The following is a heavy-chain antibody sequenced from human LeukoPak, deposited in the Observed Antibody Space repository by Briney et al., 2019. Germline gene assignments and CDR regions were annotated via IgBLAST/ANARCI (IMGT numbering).Heavy chain of an antibody. V-gene: IGHV3-74*01. J-gene: IGHJ4*02. CDR2: INSDGSST. CDR3: AKRLIEDTAIDY. Sequence: PGGSLRLSCAASGFTFSSYWMHWVRHAPGKGLVWVSRINSDGSSTSYADSVKGRFTISRDNAKNTLYLQMNSLRAEDTAVYYCAKRLIEDTAIDYWGQGTLVTVSS. CDR1: GFTFSSYW. D-gene: IGHD5-18*01.